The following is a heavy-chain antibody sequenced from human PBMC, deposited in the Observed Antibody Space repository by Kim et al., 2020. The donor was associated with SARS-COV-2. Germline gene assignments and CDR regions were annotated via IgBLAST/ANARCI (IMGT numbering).Heavy chain of an antibody. V-gene: IGHV1-2*02. D-gene: IGHD3-3*01. CDR3: ARGHYDFWSGYSPFDY. J-gene: IGHJ4*02. Sequence: KFQGRVTMTRDTSISTTYMKLSSLKSDDTAVYYCARGHYDFWSGYSPFDYWGQGTLVTVSS.